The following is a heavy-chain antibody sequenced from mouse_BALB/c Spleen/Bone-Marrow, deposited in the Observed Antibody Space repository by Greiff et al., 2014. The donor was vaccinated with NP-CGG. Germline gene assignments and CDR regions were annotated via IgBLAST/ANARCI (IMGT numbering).Heavy chain of an antibody. D-gene: IGHD5-1-1*01. CDR3: ARPNTDYFDY. Sequence: EVNLVESGGGLVKPGGSLKLSCAASGFTFSSYAMSWIRQTPEKRLEWVATISSGGNYTYYPDSVKGRFTISRDNAKNTLYLQMSSLRSEDTAMYYCARPNTDYFDYWGQGTTLTVSS. CDR1: GFTFSSYA. V-gene: IGHV5-9-1*01. CDR2: ISSGGNYT. J-gene: IGHJ2*01.